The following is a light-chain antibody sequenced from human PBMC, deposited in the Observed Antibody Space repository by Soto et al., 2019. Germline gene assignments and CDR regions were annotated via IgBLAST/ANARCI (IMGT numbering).Light chain of an antibody. CDR3: QQSYSTPYT. CDR1: QSISSY. J-gene: IGKJ2*01. V-gene: IGKV1-39*01. CDR2: AAS. Sequence: DIQMTQSPSSLSASVGDRVTITCRAGQSISSYLNWYQQKPGKAPKLLIYAASSLQSGVPSRFSGSGSGTDFTLTISSLQPKDFATYYCQQSYSTPYTFGQGTKVDIK.